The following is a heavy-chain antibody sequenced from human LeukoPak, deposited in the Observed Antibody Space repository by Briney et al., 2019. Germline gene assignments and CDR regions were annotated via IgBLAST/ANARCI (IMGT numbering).Heavy chain of an antibody. CDR2: ISSSGSHI. CDR3: AKIGASGHWYFDL. Sequence: GGSLRLSCTASESTFSSFPMSWVRQAPGRGLEWISSISSSGSHIYYADSLKGRFTVSRDNAKNSLYVQMNSLRAEDTAVYYCAKIGASGHWYFDLWGRGTLATVSS. CDR1: ESTFSSFP. D-gene: IGHD1-26*01. V-gene: IGHV3-21*01. J-gene: IGHJ2*01.